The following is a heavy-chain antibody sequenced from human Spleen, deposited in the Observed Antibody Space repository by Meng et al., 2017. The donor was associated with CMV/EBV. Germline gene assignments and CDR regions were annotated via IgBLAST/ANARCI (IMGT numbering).Heavy chain of an antibody. CDR3: ARPVLPAAITKNCYFAL. V-gene: IGHV3-30*04. CDR2: ISYDGSNK. D-gene: IGHD2-2*01. Sequence: GFTFSTYAMHWVRQAPGKGLEWVAVISYDGSNKYYADSVKGRFTISRDSSKNTVNLQMNSLRAEDTAVYYCARPVLPAAITKNCYFALWGRGTLVT. J-gene: IGHJ2*01. CDR1: GFTFSTYA.